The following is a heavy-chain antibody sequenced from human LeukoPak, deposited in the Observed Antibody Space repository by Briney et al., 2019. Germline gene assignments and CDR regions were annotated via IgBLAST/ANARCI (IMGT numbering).Heavy chain of an antibody. J-gene: IGHJ4*02. D-gene: IGHD2-2*01. CDR1: GGSFSGYY. Sequence: SSETLSLTCAVYGGSFSGYYWSWIRQPPGKGREWIGEINHSGSTNYNPSLKSRVTISVDTSKNQFSLKLSSVTAADTAVYYCARVSIPAADFDYWGQGTLVTVSS. V-gene: IGHV4-34*01. CDR3: ARVSIPAADFDY. CDR2: INHSGST.